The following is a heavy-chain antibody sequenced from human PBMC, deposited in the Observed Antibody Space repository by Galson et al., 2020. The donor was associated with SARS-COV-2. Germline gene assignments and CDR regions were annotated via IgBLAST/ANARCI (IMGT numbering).Heavy chain of an antibody. CDR2: ISYDGSNK. V-gene: IGHV3-30*04. CDR1: GFTFSSYA. D-gene: IGHD1-26*01. CDR3: ARPRGGGYYGAVEI. Sequence: GGSLRLSCAASGFTFSSYAMHWVRQAPGKGLEWVAVISYDGSNKYYADSVKGRFTISRDNSKNTLYLQMNSLRAEDTAVYYCARPRGGGYYGAVEIWGQGTRVTFSS. J-gene: IGHJ3*02.